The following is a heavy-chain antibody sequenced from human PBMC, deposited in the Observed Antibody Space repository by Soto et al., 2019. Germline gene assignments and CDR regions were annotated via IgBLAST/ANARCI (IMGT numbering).Heavy chain of an antibody. CDR3: ARIVYCSGGSCCSDGY. Sequence: QVQLVQSGAEVKKPGSSVKVSCKASGGTFSSYAISWVRQAPGQGLEWMGGIIPIFGTANYAQKFQGRVTITADESTSSGDMEVSSVRSEDTAVDYCARIVYCSGGSCCSDGYWGQGTLVTVSS. J-gene: IGHJ4*02. CDR1: GGTFSSYA. V-gene: IGHV1-69*01. D-gene: IGHD2-15*01. CDR2: IIPIFGTA.